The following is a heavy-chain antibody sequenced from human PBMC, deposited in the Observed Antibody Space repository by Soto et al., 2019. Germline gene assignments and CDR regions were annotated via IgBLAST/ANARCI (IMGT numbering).Heavy chain of an antibody. CDR3: AKGGPDYAEYFQH. CDR1: GFTSSSYG. V-gene: IGHV3-30*18. D-gene: IGHD4-17*01. J-gene: IGHJ1*01. CDR2: ISYDGSNK. Sequence: QVQLVESGGGVVQPGRSLRLSCAASGFTSSSYGMHWVRQAPGKGLEWVAVISYDGSNKDYVDSVKGRFTISRDNSKNTLYLQMNSLRAEDTAVYYCAKGGPDYAEYFQHWGQGTLVTVSS.